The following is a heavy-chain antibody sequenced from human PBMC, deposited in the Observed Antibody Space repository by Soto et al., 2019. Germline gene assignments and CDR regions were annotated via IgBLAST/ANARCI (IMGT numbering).Heavy chain of an antibody. V-gene: IGHV3-23*01. J-gene: IGHJ5*02. CDR2: ISGSGGST. D-gene: IGHD6-13*01. Sequence: EVQLLESGGGLVQPGGSLRLSYAASGFTFSSYAMSWVRQAPGKGLEWVSAISGSGGSTYYADSVKGRFTISRDNSKNTLYLQMNSLRAEDTAVYYCATRKYSSKLNWFDPWGQGTLVTVSS. CDR3: ATRKYSSKLNWFDP. CDR1: GFTFSSYA.